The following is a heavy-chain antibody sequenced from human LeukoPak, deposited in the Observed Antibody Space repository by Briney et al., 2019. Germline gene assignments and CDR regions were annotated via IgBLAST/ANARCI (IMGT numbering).Heavy chain of an antibody. CDR3: ARDAYYYDTSGYYLLDF. Sequence: SETLSLTCTVSGGSISSYYWSWIRQPAGKGLEWIGRIYTSGSTYYNPSLNNRVTMSVDTSKNQFSLKLTSVTAADTAVYYCARDAYYYDTSGYYLLDFWGQGTLVTVSS. CDR1: GGSISSYY. V-gene: IGHV4-4*07. CDR2: IYTSGST. D-gene: IGHD3-22*01. J-gene: IGHJ4*02.